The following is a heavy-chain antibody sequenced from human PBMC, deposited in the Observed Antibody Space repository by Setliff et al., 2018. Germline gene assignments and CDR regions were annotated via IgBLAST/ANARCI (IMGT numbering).Heavy chain of an antibody. V-gene: IGHV7-4-1*02. CDR3: ARASRFGTIKYRGDYYMDV. D-gene: IGHD3-10*01. CDR2: INTNTGNP. J-gene: IGHJ6*03. Sequence: ASVEVSCKASGYTFTTYAISWMRQAPGQGLEWMGWINTNTGNPSYAQGFTGRFVFSLDTSVSTAYLQISSLKAEDTAIYYCARASRFGTIKYRGDYYMDVWGKGTTVTVSS. CDR1: GYTFTTYA.